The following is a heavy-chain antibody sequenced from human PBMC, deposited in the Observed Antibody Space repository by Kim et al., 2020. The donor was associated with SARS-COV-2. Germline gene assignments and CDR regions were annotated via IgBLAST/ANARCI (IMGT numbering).Heavy chain of an antibody. CDR1: GFTFSDRL. V-gene: IGHV3-72*01. CDR2: VRTKSSSYTT. D-gene: IGHD2-21*02. J-gene: IGHJ3*02. CDR3: TREGGRGQVTAFDI. Sequence: GGSLRLSCAASGFTFSDRLMDWVRQAPGKGLEWVCRVRTKSSSYTTEYAASVRGRFTIARDDSKQSLHLQMNSLNTDDTAVYYCTREGGRGQVTAFDIWG.